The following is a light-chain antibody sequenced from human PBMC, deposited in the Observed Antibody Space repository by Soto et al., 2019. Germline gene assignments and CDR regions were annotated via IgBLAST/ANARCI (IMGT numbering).Light chain of an antibody. V-gene: IGKV3-15*01. CDR1: QSVSNH. Sequence: EVVMTQSPATLSVSPGEGATLSCRASQSVSNHLAWYQQRPGQAPRILIYGASTRATGIPARFSGSGSGTEFTLPISSLQSEDFALYYCQHYFSRPRTFGQGTKVEIK. J-gene: IGKJ1*01. CDR3: QHYFSRPRT. CDR2: GAS.